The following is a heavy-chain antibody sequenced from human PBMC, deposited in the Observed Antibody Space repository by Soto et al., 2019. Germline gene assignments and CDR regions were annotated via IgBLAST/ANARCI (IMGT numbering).Heavy chain of an antibody. CDR1: GVSIGNYY. Sequence: EALSVSCTVSGVSIGNYYWSWIRQPPGKGLEWIGYIHYSGSTWYNPSLKSRVTISVDKSRNQFSLKLSSVTAADTAVYFCAKNLYGYYVNPDIWGQGTMVTVS. D-gene: IGHD3-3*01. CDR2: IHYSGST. CDR3: AKNLYGYYVNPDI. V-gene: IGHV4-59*01. J-gene: IGHJ3*02.